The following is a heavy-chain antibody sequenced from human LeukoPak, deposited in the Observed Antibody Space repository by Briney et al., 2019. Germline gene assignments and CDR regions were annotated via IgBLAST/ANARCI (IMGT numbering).Heavy chain of an antibody. J-gene: IGHJ4*02. Sequence: GGSLRLSCAASGFTFSSYWMHWVRQAPGKGLVWVSRINSDGSSTSYADSVKGRFTISRDNAKNSLYLQMNSLRAEDTAVYYCARERYCSSTSCYQVDYWGQGTLVTVSS. CDR3: ARERYCSSTSCYQVDY. CDR1: GFTFSSYW. V-gene: IGHV3-74*01. D-gene: IGHD2-2*01. CDR2: INSDGSST.